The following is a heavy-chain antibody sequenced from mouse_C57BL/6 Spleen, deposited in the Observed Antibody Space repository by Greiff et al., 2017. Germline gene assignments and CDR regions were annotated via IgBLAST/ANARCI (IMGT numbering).Heavy chain of an antibody. J-gene: IGHJ4*01. CDR2: ISNGGGST. CDR3: ARQVSMDY. V-gene: IGHV5-12*01. CDR1: GFTFSDYY. Sequence: EVQLVESGGGLVQPGGSLKLSCAASGFTFSDYYMYWVRQTPEKRLEWVAYISNGGGSTYYPDTVKGRFTISRDNAKNTLYLQMSRLKAEYTAMYYCARQVSMDYWGQGTSVTVSS.